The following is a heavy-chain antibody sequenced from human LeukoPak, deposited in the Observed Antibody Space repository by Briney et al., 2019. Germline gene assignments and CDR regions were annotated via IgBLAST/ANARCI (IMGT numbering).Heavy chain of an antibody. CDR2: IYSGGST. D-gene: IGHD3-10*01. CDR3: ARAGSGSYYPNVYYYYGMDV. Sequence: GGSLRLSCAASGLTVSSNYMSWVRQAPGKGLEWVSVIYSGGSTYYADSVKGRFTISRDNSKNTLYVQMNSLRAEDTAVYYCARAGSGSYYPNVYYYYGMDVWGQGTTVTVSS. J-gene: IGHJ6*02. V-gene: IGHV3-66*01. CDR1: GLTVSSNY.